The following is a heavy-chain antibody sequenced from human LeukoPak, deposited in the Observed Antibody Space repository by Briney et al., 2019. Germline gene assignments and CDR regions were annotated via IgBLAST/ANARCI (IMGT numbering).Heavy chain of an antibody. V-gene: IGHV4-59*08. CDR3: ARGEGYCSSTSCANWFDP. J-gene: IGHJ5*02. D-gene: IGHD2-2*01. CDR1: GGSLSTYY. Sequence: SETLSLTCTVSGGSLSTYYWSWIRQPPGKGLQWIGYMYNSGSTNYNPSLKSRVTISVDTSKNQFSLKLSSVTAADTAVYYCARGEGYCSSTSCANWFDPWGQGTLVTVSS. CDR2: MYNSGST.